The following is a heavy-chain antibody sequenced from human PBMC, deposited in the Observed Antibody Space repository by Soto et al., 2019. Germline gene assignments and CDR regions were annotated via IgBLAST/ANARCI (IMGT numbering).Heavy chain of an antibody. CDR1: GGSISSGGYY. D-gene: IGHD3-22*01. CDR2: IYYSGST. Sequence: LSLTCTVSGGSISSGGYYWSWIRQHPGKGLEWIGYIYYSGSTYYNPSLKSRVTISVDTSKNQFSLKLSSVTAADTAVYYCARESYYDSSGYPQFDYWGQGTLVTVSS. V-gene: IGHV4-31*03. J-gene: IGHJ4*02. CDR3: ARESYYDSSGYPQFDY.